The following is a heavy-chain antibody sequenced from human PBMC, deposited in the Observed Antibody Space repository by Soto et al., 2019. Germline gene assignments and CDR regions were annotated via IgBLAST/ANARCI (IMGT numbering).Heavy chain of an antibody. CDR3: AKVFGYSSGWYVAGYFDY. CDR2: ISWNSGSI. D-gene: IGHD6-19*01. J-gene: IGHJ4*02. Sequence: PGGSLRLSCAASGFTFDDYAMHWVRQAPGKGLEWVSGISWNSGSIGYAESVKGRFTISRDNAKNSLYLQMNSLRAEDTALYYCAKVFGYSSGWYVAGYFDYWGQGALVTVSS. CDR1: GFTFDDYA. V-gene: IGHV3-9*01.